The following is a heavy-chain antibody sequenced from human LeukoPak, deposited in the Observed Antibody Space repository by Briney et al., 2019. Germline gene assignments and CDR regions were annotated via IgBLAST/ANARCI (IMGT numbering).Heavy chain of an antibody. D-gene: IGHD1-26*01. CDR1: GGSLSRYY. Sequence: PPETLSLTCTVSGGSLSRYYWSWIRQPPREGLGWIGYIYYSGSTNYNPSLKSRVTISGDKSKNQFYLKLSSVTAADTAVYYCARGIGSYSRWARWFDSWGQGTLVTVSS. V-gene: IGHV4-59*08. CDR3: ARGIGSYSRWARWFDS. J-gene: IGHJ5*01. CDR2: IYYSGST.